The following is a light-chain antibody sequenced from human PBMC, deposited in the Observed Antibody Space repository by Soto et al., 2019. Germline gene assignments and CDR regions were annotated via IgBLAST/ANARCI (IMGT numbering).Light chain of an antibody. Sequence: TQPASPFGSPGQPITIYCTGTISDAGGYNYVSWYQQHSGKAPKLMIYDVSNRPSGVSNRFSGSKSGNTASLTISGLQADDEADYYCGSYASSSTLYVFGTGTKVTVL. CDR2: DVS. CDR3: GSYASSSTLYV. V-gene: IGLV2-14*01. CDR1: ISDAGGYNY. J-gene: IGLJ1*01.